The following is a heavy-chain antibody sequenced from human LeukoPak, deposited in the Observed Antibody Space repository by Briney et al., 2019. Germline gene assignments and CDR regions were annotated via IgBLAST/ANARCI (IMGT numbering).Heavy chain of an antibody. CDR2: INLNSGDT. CDR1: GYTFTGYW. CDR3: ARERRFIDY. D-gene: IGHD4-17*01. J-gene: IGHJ4*02. V-gene: IGHV1-2*02. Sequence: ASVKVSCKASGYTFTGYWMHWVRQPPGQGLEWMGWINLNSGDTNYGKQFHSRVTMTRDTSISTTYMELSRLRAADTAVYYYARERRFIDYWGQGTLVTVSS.